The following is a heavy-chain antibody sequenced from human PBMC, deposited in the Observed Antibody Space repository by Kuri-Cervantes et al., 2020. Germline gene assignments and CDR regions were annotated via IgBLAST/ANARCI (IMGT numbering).Heavy chain of an antibody. CDR2: IDSGSYTM. Sequence: GESLKISCVASGFNLITYSMSWVRQAPGKGLEWVSYIDSGSYTMYYADSVKGRFTISRDNAENSLFLQMNSLRAEDTAVYYCTTGLRYFDPRPGLQRPFDYWGQGTLVTVSS. CDR3: TTGLRYFDPRPGLQRPFDY. CDR1: GFNLITYS. D-gene: IGHD3-9*01. V-gene: IGHV3-48*01. J-gene: IGHJ4*02.